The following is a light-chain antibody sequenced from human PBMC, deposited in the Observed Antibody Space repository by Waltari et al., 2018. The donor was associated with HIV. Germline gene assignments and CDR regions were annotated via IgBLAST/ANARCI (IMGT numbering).Light chain of an antibody. CDR1: SSNVGTYY. Sequence: QSVLTQPPSVSAAPGQRVIISCSGTSSNVGTYYVSWYQQLPGTAPKLLIYENNKRPSQIPDLFSGSKSDSSATLGITGLQTGDEADYYCGTWDSRLSAYVFGAGTRVTVL. CDR3: GTWDSRLSAYV. J-gene: IGLJ1*01. V-gene: IGLV1-51*01. CDR2: ENN.